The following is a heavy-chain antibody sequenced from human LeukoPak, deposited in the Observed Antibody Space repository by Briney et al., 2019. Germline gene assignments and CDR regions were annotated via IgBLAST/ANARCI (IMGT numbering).Heavy chain of an antibody. D-gene: IGHD2-2*01. Sequence: ASVKVSCMASGYTFTGYYMHGLRQAPGQGLDGMGWINPNSGDTNYAQKFQGKVSMTRDTSTSTAYMELSRLRSDDKAVYYCAIYPEDIVEVPAASGNYWGQGTLVTVSS. J-gene: IGHJ4*02. CDR3: AIYPEDIVEVPAASGNY. V-gene: IGHV1-2*02. CDR2: INPNSGDT. CDR1: GYTFTGYY.